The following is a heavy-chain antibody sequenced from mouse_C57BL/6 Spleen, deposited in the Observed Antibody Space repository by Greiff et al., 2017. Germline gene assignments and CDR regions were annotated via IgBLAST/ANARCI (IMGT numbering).Heavy chain of an antibody. CDR1: GYTFTSYW. CDR3: AAYDSNYAAWFAY. J-gene: IGHJ3*01. CDR2: INPSSGYT. Sequence: VQLQQSGAELAKPGASVKLSCKASGYTFTSYWMHWVKQRPGQGLEWIGYINPSSGYTKYNQKFKDKATLTADKSSSTAYMQLSSLTYEDSAVYYCAAYDSNYAAWFAYWGQGTLVTVSA. D-gene: IGHD2-5*01. V-gene: IGHV1-7*01.